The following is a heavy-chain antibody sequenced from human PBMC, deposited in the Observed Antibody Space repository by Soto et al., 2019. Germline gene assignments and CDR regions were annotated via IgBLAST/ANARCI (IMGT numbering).Heavy chain of an antibody. Sequence: ESGGGLVKPGGSLRLSCAASGFTFSSYSMNWVRQAPGKGLEWVSSISSSSSYIYYADSVKGRFTISRDNAKNSLYLQMNSLRAEDTAVYYCARGGSSWLDFDYWGQGTLVTVSS. D-gene: IGHD6-13*01. J-gene: IGHJ4*02. CDR2: ISSSSSYI. CDR3: ARGGSSWLDFDY. V-gene: IGHV3-21*01. CDR1: GFTFSSYS.